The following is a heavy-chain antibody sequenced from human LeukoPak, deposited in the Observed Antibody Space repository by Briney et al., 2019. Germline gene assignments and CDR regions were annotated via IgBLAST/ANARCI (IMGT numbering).Heavy chain of an antibody. CDR3: ARASRITIFGVVSNNWFDP. J-gene: IGHJ5*02. Sequence: GASVKVSCKTSGGTFSSYVISWVRQAPGQGLERMGGIIPLFVTANYAQEFQGRVTITTDESTSTAYMELSSLRSEDTAVYYCARASRITIFGVVSNNWFDPWGQGTLVTVSS. CDR1: GGTFSSYV. V-gene: IGHV1-69*05. D-gene: IGHD3-3*01. CDR2: IIPLFVTA.